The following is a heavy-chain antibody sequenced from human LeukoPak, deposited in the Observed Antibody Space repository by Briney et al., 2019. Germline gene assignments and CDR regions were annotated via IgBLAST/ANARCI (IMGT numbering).Heavy chain of an antibody. CDR2: IYYSGST. V-gene: IGHV4-59*01. CDR1: GGSISSYY. Sequence: SETLSLTCTVSGGSISSYYWSWIRQPPGKGLEWIWYIYYSGSTNYNPSLKSRVTISVDTSKNQFSLKLSSVTAADTAVYYCARGDMTTNYYYGMDVWGQGTTVTVSS. CDR3: ARGDMTTNYYYGMDV. D-gene: IGHD4-11*01. J-gene: IGHJ6*02.